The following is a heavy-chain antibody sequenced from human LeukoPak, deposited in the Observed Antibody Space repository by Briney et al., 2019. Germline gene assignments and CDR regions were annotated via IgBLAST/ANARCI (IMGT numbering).Heavy chain of an antibody. CDR3: ARERVKRITMIVGSHFDY. CDR2: IYYSGST. Sequence: SETLSLTCTVSGGSISSSSYYWGWIRQPPGKGLEWIGSIYYSGSTYYNPSLKSRVTISVDTSKNQFSLKLSSVTAADTAVYCCARERVKRITMIVGSHFDYWGQGTLVTVSS. D-gene: IGHD3-22*01. J-gene: IGHJ4*02. V-gene: IGHV4-39*07. CDR1: GGSISSSSYY.